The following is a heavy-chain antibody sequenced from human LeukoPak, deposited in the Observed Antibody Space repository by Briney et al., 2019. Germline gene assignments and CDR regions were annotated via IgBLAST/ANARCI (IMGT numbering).Heavy chain of an antibody. CDR2: IYYSGDT. CDR1: GGSISSSSYY. V-gene: IGHV4-39*01. J-gene: IGHJ6*03. CDR3: AGHQWHYYYYMGV. Sequence: SETLSLTRTVSGGSISSSSYYWGWIRQPPGKGLEWIGSIYYSGDTYYNPSLKSRRVTISVDTSKNQFSLRLSSVTAADTAVYYCAGHQWHYYYYMGVWGKGSTVTVSS. D-gene: IGHD6-19*01.